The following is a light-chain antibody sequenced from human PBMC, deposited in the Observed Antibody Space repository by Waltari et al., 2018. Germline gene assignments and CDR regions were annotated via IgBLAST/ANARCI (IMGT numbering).Light chain of an antibody. V-gene: IGLV1-44*01. J-gene: IGLJ1*01. CDR1: SSNIGADS. CDR2: RND. CDR3: AAWDKILSAYV. Sequence: QSVLTQPPSASGTPGQRVLISCSGSSSNIGADSVDWYQQVQGKAPKLLIYRNDHRPSGVPDRFSGSKSGTSASLALSGLQSEDEADYYCAAWDKILSAYVFGTGTKVTVL.